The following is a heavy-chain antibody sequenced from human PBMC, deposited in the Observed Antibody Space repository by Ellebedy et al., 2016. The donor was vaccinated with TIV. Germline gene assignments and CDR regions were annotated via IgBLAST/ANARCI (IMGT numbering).Heavy chain of an antibody. J-gene: IGHJ4*02. CDR2: INPDASST. D-gene: IGHD6-19*01. CDR3: ARGPGIAVAG. Sequence: GESLKISXAASGFTFRADWMHWVRQAPGKGLEWVSRINPDASSTTYADSVKGRFTISRDNAKNTLYLQMNSLRAEDTAVYYCARGPGIAVAGWGQGTLVTVSS. V-gene: IGHV3-74*01. CDR1: GFTFRADW.